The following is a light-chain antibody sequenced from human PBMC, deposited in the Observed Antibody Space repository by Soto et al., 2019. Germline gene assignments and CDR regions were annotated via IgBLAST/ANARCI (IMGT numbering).Light chain of an antibody. CDR3: QSFGGSPTLT. Sequence: EIVLTQYPGTLSLSPGERATLSCRASQSISSSYLAWYHQRPGQAPRLLIYGASTRATGVPHRFTASGSATAFSLTISRLEPEDFAVYYCQSFGGSPTLTFGGATKLVIK. J-gene: IGKJ4*01. CDR1: QSISSSY. V-gene: IGKV3-20*01. CDR2: GAS.